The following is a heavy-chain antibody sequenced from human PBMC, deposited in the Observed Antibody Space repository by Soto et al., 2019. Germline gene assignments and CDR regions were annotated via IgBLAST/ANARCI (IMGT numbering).Heavy chain of an antibody. CDR1: VETFRNHG. V-gene: IGHV1-69*13. CDR2: VIPVFGAI. CDR3: ARAMIRGLTQYNWADH. D-gene: IGHD3-10*01. Sequence: SVKVSCKASVETFRNHGTIWVRLAPGQGLEWLGGVIPVFGAINYAQNFQGRDTITADGSTNTSYMELSSLRSEDTAVYYCARAMIRGLTQYNWADHWGQGTLVTVSS. J-gene: IGHJ4*02.